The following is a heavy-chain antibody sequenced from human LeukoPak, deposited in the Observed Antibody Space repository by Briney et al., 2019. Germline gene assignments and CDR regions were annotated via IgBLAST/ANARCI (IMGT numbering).Heavy chain of an antibody. J-gene: IGHJ4*02. V-gene: IGHV3-74*01. CDR2: INSDGSST. CDR1: GFTFSSYW. D-gene: IGHD3-3*01. CDR3: ARAYRHYDFWSGYLYLDY. Sequence: GGSLRLSCAASGFTFSSYWMHWVRQAPGKALVWVSRINSDGSSTSYADSVKGRFTISRDNAKNTLYLQMNSLRAEDTAVYYCARAYRHYDFWSGYLYLDYWGQGTLVTVSS.